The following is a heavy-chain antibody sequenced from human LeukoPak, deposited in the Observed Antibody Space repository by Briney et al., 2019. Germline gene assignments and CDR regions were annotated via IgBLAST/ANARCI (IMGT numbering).Heavy chain of an antibody. CDR3: ARGPRGSSKKPFDY. J-gene: IGHJ4*02. CDR1: GGSFSGYY. V-gene: IGHV4-34*01. Sequence: SETLSPTCAVYGGSFSGYYWSWIRQPPGKGLEWIGEINHSGSTNYNPSLKSRVTISVDTSKNQFSLKLSSVTAADTAVYYCARGPRGSSKKPFDYWGQGTLVTVSS. CDR2: INHSGST. D-gene: IGHD2-2*01.